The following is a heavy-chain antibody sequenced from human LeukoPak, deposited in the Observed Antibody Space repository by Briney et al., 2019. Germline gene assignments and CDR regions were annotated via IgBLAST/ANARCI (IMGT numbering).Heavy chain of an antibody. CDR1: GGSISSYY. V-gene: IGHV4-59*08. CDR2: IYYSGST. Sequence: SETLSLTCTVSGGSISSYYWSWIRQPPGKGLEWIGYIYYSGSTNYNPSLKSRVTISVDTSKNQFSLKLSSVTAADTAVYYCARQVGSHYYDYWGQGTLVTVSS. J-gene: IGHJ4*02. CDR3: ARQVGSHYYDY. D-gene: IGHD1-26*01.